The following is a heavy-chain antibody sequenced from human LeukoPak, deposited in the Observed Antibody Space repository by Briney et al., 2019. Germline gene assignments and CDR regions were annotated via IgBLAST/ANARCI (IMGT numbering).Heavy chain of an antibody. CDR2: IIPILGIA. CDR1: GGTFSSYA. CDR3: ARDVRWELLFDY. V-gene: IGHV1-69*04. J-gene: IGHJ4*02. D-gene: IGHD1-26*01. Sequence: SVKVSCKASGGTFSSYAISWVRQAPGQGLEWMGRIIPILGIANYAQKFQGRVTITADKSTSTAYMELSSLRSEDTAVYYCARDVRWELLFDYWGQGTLVTVSS.